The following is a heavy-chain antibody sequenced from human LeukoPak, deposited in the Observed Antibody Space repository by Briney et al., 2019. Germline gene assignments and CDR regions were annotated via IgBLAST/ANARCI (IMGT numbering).Heavy chain of an antibody. J-gene: IGHJ3*02. CDR2: ISKSRNYI. D-gene: IGHD1-1*01. CDR1: GFTFSSYS. CDR3: VRDDPGVQQERRLSPFDI. V-gene: IGHV3-21*04. Sequence: GGSLRLSCAASGFTFSSYSMNWVRQAPGKGLEWVACISKSRNYIYYADSVKGRFTISRDDAKSSLYLQMDSLRVEDTALYYCVRDDPGVQQERRLSPFDIWGQGTMVTVFS.